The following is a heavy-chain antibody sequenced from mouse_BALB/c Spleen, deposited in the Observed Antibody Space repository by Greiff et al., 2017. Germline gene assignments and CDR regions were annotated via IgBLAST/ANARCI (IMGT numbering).Heavy chain of an antibody. CDR1: GFTFSSYT. D-gene: IGHD1-1*01. CDR3: ARQGYYGYYYAMDY. CDR2: ISNGGGST. Sequence: DVMLVESGGGLVQPGGSLKLSCAASGFTFSSYTMSWVRQTPEKRLEWVAYISNGGGSTYYPDTVKGRFTISRDNAKNTLYLQMSSLKSEDTAMYYCARQGYYGYYYAMDYWGQGTSVTVSS. J-gene: IGHJ4*01. V-gene: IGHV5-12-2*01.